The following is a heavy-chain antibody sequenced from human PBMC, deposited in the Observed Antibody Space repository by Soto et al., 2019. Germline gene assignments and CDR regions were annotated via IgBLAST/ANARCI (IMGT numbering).Heavy chain of an antibody. J-gene: IGHJ6*02. CDR1: GCSISSYY. Sequence: PSETLSLTCTVSGCSISSYYWSWIRQPPGKGLEWIGYIYYSGSTNYNPSLKRRVTISVDTSKNQFSLKLSSVTAADTAVYYCAREGWFHGMDVWGQGTTVTVSS. V-gene: IGHV4-59*01. CDR3: AREGWFHGMDV. CDR2: IYYSGST. D-gene: IGHD2-15*01.